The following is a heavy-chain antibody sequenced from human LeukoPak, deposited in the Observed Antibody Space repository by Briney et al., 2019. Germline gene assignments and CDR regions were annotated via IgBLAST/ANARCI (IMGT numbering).Heavy chain of an antibody. CDR1: GFTLSSYW. V-gene: IGHV3-74*01. J-gene: IGHJ4*02. CDR2: INGDGSNA. CDR3: AKQMRD. Sequence: GGSLRLSCAASGFTLSSYWMHWVRQVPGKGLVWVSQINGDGSNAYYADSVKGRFTISRDNANNTLYLQVNNLRAEDTAVYYCAKQMRDWGQGTLVTVSS. D-gene: IGHD1/OR15-1a*01.